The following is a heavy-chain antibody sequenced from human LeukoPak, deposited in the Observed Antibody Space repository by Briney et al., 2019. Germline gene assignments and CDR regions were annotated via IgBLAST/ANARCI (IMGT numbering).Heavy chain of an antibody. V-gene: IGHV4-59*08. CDR1: DGSISNYY. CDR2: AYYSGST. Sequence: PSETLSLTCSVFDGSISNYYWSWIRQPPGKGLEWIGYAYYSGSTTYNPSLESRVTISVDTSKNQFSLKLTAVTAADTAAYYCARNSAVATSRSWFDPWGQGTLVTVSS. D-gene: IGHD6-19*01. J-gene: IGHJ5*02. CDR3: ARNSAVATSRSWFDP.